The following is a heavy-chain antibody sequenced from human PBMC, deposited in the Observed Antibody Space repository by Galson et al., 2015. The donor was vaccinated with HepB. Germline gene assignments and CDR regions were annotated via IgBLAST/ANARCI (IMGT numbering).Heavy chain of an antibody. CDR1: GGSISSGGYY. CDR2: IYYSGST. J-gene: IGHJ4*02. V-gene: IGHV4-31*03. Sequence: TLSLTCTVSGGSISSGGYYWSWIRQHPGKGLEWIGYIYYSGSTYYNPSLKSRVTISVDTSKNQFSLKLSSVTAADTAVYYCARVSYDSSGYSVDFDYWGQGTLVTVSS. D-gene: IGHD3-22*01. CDR3: ARVSYDSSGYSVDFDY.